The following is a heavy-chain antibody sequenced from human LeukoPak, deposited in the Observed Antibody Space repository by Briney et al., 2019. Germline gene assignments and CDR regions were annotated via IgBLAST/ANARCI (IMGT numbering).Heavy chain of an antibody. CDR1: GYSFTKYW. Sequence: GESLKISCKGSGYSFTKYWIAWVRQMPGKGLEWMGIIYPGDSATRYSPSFQGQVTISVDKSISTAYLQWSSLKASDTAMYCCAIHDTSKGMDVWGQGTTVTVS. CDR3: AIHDTSKGMDV. J-gene: IGHJ6*02. CDR2: IYPGDSAT. D-gene: IGHD5-18*01. V-gene: IGHV5-51*01.